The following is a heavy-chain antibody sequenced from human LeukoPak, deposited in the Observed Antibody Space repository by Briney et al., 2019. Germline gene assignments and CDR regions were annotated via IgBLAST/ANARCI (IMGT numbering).Heavy chain of an antibody. Sequence: SETLSLSCTVSGGSISSSSYYWSWIRQPPGKGLEWIGEINHSGSNNYNPSLKSRVTISVDTSKNQFSLKLSSVTAADTAVYYCARDKVERIAVAGKGGYYYYYMDVWGKGTTVTVSS. CDR2: INHSGSN. CDR1: GGSISSSSYY. V-gene: IGHV4-39*07. CDR3: ARDKVERIAVAGKGGYYYYYMDV. D-gene: IGHD6-19*01. J-gene: IGHJ6*03.